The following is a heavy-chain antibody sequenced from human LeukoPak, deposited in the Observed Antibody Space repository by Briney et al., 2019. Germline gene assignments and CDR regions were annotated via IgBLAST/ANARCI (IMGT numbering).Heavy chain of an antibody. D-gene: IGHD2-2*02. Sequence: PGGSLRFSCAAAGFTFGSYGMHWVRQAPDKGLEGVAFIRYDGDDKFYADFVECRFTIPRDNSKNTLYLQINSLRAEDTAVYYCAKAYCSSTSCSTDLYFQHWGQGTLVTVSS. CDR2: IRYDGDDK. CDR3: AKAYCSSTSCSTDLYFQH. CDR1: GFTFGSYG. V-gene: IGHV3-30*02. J-gene: IGHJ1*01.